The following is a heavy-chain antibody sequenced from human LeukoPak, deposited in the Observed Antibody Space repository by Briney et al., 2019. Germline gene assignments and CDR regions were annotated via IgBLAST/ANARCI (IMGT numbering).Heavy chain of an antibody. CDR2: IYYSGST. D-gene: IGHD3-22*01. CDR3: ARERAYYDSSVPYYFDY. V-gene: IGHV4-31*11. Sequence: SETLSLTCAVYGGSFSGYYWSWIRQHPGKGLEWIGYIYYSGSTYYNPSLKSRVTISVDTSKNQFSLKLSSVTAADTAVYYCARERAYYDSSVPYYFDYWGQGTLVTVSS. J-gene: IGHJ4*02. CDR1: GGSFSGYY.